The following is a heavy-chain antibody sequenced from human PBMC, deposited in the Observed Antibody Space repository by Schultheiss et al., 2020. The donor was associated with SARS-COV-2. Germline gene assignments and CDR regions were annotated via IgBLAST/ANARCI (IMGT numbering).Heavy chain of an antibody. CDR2: IYYSGST. J-gene: IGHJ4*02. CDR3: ASLVGATHWFDY. CDR1: GGSISSYY. D-gene: IGHD1-26*01. Sequence: SETLSLTCTVSGGSISSYYWSWIRQPPGKGLEWIGYIYYSGSTNYNPSLKSRVTISVDTSKNQFSLKLSSVTAADTAVYYCASLVGATHWFDYWGQGTLVNVSS. V-gene: IGHV4-59*08.